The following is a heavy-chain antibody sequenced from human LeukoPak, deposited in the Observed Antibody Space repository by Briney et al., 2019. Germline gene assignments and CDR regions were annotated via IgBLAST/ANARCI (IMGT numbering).Heavy chain of an antibody. CDR1: GGSFSGYY. V-gene: IGHV4-34*01. CDR2: INHREST. J-gene: IGHJ5*02. CDR3: ARVNEGSNRHNWFDP. D-gene: IGHD1-1*01. Sequence: PSETLSLTCAVYGGSFSGYYWSWIRQPPGKGREWIGEINHRESTNYNPSLKSRVTISVDTSKNQFSLKLSSVTAADTAVYYCARVNEGSNRHNWFDPWGQGTLVTVSS.